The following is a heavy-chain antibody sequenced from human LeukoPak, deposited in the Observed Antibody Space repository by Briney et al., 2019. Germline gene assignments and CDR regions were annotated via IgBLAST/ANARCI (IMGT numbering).Heavy chain of an antibody. D-gene: IGHD2-15*01. J-gene: IGHJ4*02. CDR2: INPSGGST. Sequence: GASVKVSCKASGYTFTSYYMHWVRQAPGQGLEWMGIINPSGGSTSYAQKLQGRVTMTTDTSTSTAYMELRSLRSDDTAVYYCARLAGVGFDYWGQGTLVTVSS. CDR1: GYTFTSYY. V-gene: IGHV1-46*01. CDR3: ARLAGVGFDY.